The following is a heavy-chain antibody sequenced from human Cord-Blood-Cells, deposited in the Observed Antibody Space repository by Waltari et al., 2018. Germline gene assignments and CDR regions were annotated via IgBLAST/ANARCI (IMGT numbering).Heavy chain of an antibody. CDR2: INHSGSN. V-gene: IGHV4-34*01. J-gene: IGHJ3*02. CDR1: GGSFSAYY. CDR3: ARGDQNAFDI. Sequence: QVQLQQWGAGLLKPSETLSLTCAVYGGSFSAYYWSWIRQPPGKGLEWIGEINHSGSNNYKPSHKSRVTISVDTSKNQFSLKLSSVSAADTAVYYCARGDQNAFDIWGQGTMVTVSS.